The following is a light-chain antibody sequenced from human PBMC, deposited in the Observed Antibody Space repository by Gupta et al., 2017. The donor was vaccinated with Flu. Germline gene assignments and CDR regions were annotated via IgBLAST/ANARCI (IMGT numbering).Light chain of an antibody. CDR1: QSVSRF. Sequence: ERATLSCRASQSVSRFLAWYQQRPGQAPRLLIYDTSNRATGIPARFSGSGSGTDFTLTISSLQPEDFAVYYCQERSNWPIFTFGPGTNVEIK. CDR2: DTS. V-gene: IGKV3-11*01. J-gene: IGKJ3*01. CDR3: QERSNWPIFT.